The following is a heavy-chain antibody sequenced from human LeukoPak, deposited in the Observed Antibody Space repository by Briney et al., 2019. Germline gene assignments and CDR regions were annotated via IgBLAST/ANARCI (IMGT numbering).Heavy chain of an antibody. Sequence: GGSLRLSCAASGFTFSTYWMHWVRQVPGKGLVWVSRISSDGTNANYADSVKGRFTISRDNAKNSLYLQMNSLRAEDTAVYYCARDGGRKDDYWGQGTLVTVSS. J-gene: IGHJ4*02. V-gene: IGHV3-74*01. D-gene: IGHD2-15*01. CDR3: ARDGGRKDDY. CDR2: ISSDGTNA. CDR1: GFTFSTYW.